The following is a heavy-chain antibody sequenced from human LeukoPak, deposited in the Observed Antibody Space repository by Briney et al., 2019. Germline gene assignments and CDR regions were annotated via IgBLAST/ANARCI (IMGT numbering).Heavy chain of an antibody. J-gene: IGHJ4*02. D-gene: IGHD6-25*01. Sequence: GASVKVSCKASGYTFTSYYMHWWRQGPGQGLEWMGWINLNSGGTRYAQNFQGRVTLARDTSISTAYMDLNSLRSDDTAVYYCARDKAATPGLVLDYWGQGTLVTVSS. CDR2: INLNSGGT. CDR1: GYTFTSYY. CDR3: ARDKAATPGLVLDY. V-gene: IGHV1-2*02.